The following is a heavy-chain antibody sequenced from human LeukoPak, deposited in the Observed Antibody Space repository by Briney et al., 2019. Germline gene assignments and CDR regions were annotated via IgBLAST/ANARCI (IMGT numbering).Heavy chain of an antibody. V-gene: IGHV1-2*02. CDR1: GYTFTGYY. D-gene: IGHD6-19*01. J-gene: IGHJ4*02. CDR3: ARGRSIAVAGRNIAPLDNDY. Sequence: ASVKVSCKASGYTFTGYYMHWVRQAPGQGREGMGWINPNSGGTNYAQKFQGRVTMTRDTSISTAYMELSRLRSDDTAVYYCARGRSIAVAGRNIAPLDNDYWGQGTLVTVSS. CDR2: INPNSGGT.